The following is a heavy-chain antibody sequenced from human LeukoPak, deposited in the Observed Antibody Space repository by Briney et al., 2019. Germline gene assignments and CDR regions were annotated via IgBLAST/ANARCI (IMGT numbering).Heavy chain of an antibody. D-gene: IGHD2-21*02. CDR1: GGSISSFY. CDR3: ARGDVMVTPNWFDP. J-gene: IGHJ5*02. V-gene: IGHV4-59*08. CDR2: IHYSGTT. Sequence: SETLSLTCTVSGGSISSFYWSWIRQPPGKGLEWIGYIHYSGTTGHNPSLKRRVNISLDTSKNQFSLRLNSVTAADTAVYYCARGDVMVTPNWFDPWGQETLVTVSS.